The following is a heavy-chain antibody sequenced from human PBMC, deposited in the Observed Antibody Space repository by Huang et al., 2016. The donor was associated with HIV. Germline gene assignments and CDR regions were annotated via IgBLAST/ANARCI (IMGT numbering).Heavy chain of an antibody. CDR3: ASQHIGAAATWF. CDR2: VYQSGKT. Sequence: QLQLQESGPGQVKPSETLSLTCTVSGDFLSSPNYYWGWIRQSPGKGLEWVGSVYQSGKTNDNPSLKSRVTLSVDTSRNQFSLRLNSVTAADTAVYYCASQHIGAAATWFWGRGTQVAVSS. D-gene: IGHD6-13*01. J-gene: IGHJ4*02. CDR1: GDFLSSPNYY. V-gene: IGHV4-39*01.